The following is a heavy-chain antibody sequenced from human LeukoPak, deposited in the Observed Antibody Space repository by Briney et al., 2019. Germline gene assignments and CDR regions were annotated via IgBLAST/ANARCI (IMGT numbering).Heavy chain of an antibody. Sequence: ASVKVSCKASGYTFTSYAMHWVRQAPGQRLEWMGWINAGNGNTKYSQKFQGRVTITRDTSASTAYMELSSLRSEDTAVYYCARGIAAADPFDYWGQGTLVTVSS. CDR2: INAGNGNT. D-gene: IGHD6-13*01. V-gene: IGHV1-3*01. CDR3: ARGIAAADPFDY. CDR1: GYTFTSYA. J-gene: IGHJ4*02.